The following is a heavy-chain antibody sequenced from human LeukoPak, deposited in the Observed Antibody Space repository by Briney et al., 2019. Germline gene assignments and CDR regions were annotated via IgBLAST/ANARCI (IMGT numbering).Heavy chain of an antibody. Sequence: GGSLRLSCAVSGFIVSYNYMSWVRQAPGKGLEWVSVIYRCGSTYYADSVKGKFTMSRDNSKNTLYSQMNSLRAEDAAVYYCARENGDSSVGFDFWGQGALVSVSS. CDR3: ARENGDSSVGFDF. J-gene: IGHJ4*02. CDR1: GFIVSYNY. CDR2: IYRCGST. D-gene: IGHD3-22*01. V-gene: IGHV3-66*01.